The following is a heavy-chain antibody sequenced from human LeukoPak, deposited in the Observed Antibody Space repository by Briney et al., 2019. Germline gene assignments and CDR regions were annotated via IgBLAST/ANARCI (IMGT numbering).Heavy chain of an antibody. J-gene: IGHJ4*02. CDR1: GFTFSNYG. CDR3: AKDRGPYYRGNWSFDY. D-gene: IGHD4-23*01. V-gene: IGHV3-30*02. Sequence: PGGSLRLSCAASGFTFSNYGMLWVRPAPGKGLEWVAFIRYDGSNKYYADSGKGRFTLSRDNSQNTLYLQMNSLTAEATAVYYCAKDRGPYYRGNWSFDYCGQRTPRTVSS. CDR2: IRYDGSNK.